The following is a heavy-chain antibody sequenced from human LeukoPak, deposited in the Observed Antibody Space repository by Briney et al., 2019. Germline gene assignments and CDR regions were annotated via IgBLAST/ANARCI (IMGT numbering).Heavy chain of an antibody. V-gene: IGHV3-7*01. CDR3: AKENTPFGSSVFQRVGGAFDI. D-gene: IGHD3-16*01. CDR2: IKQDGSEK. CDR1: GFTFSSYW. J-gene: IGHJ3*02. Sequence: GGSLRLSCAASGFTFSSYWMSWVRQPPGKGLEWVANIKQDGSEKYYVDSVKGRFTVSRDNAKNSLFLQMNSLRAEDTAVFYCAKENTPFGSSVFQRVGGAFDIWGQGTRVTVSS.